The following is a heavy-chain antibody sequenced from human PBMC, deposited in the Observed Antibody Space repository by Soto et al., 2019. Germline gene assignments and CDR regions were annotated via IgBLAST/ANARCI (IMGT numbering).Heavy chain of an antibody. J-gene: IGHJ3*02. D-gene: IGHD2-21*02. CDR1: GYTFTNYG. Sequence: GASVKVSCKASGYTFTNYGFSWVRQAPGQGLEWMGGIIPIFGTANYAQKFQGRVTITADESTSTAYMELSSLRSEDTAVYYCARERVVVVTANSPGRYAFDIWGQGTMVTVSS. CDR3: ARERVVVVTANSPGRYAFDI. CDR2: IIPIFGTA. V-gene: IGHV1-69*13.